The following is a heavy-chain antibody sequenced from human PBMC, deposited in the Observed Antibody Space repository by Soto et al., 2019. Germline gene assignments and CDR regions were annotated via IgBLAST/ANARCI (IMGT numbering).Heavy chain of an antibody. Sequence: GGSLRLSCAASGFTFSSYGMHWVRQAPGKGLEWVAVISYDGSNKYYADSVKGRFTISRDNSKNTLYLQMNSLRAEDTAVYYCAKAGLGDFWSGSLPYYYYGMDVWGQGTTVTVSS. CDR1: GFTFSSYG. J-gene: IGHJ6*02. CDR3: AKAGLGDFWSGSLPYYYYGMDV. D-gene: IGHD3-3*01. CDR2: ISYDGSNK. V-gene: IGHV3-30*18.